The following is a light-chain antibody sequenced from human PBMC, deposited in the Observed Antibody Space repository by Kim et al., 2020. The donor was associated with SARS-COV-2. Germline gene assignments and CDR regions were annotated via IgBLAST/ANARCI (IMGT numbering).Light chain of an antibody. J-gene: IGLJ3*02. CDR3: NSRDISGSHWV. V-gene: IGLV3-19*01. CDR2: GKN. Sequence: ALVQTVRITCQGDSLRSYSAIWYQQKPGQAPVLVIYGKNNRPSGIPDRFSGSSSGNTASLTITGAQAEDEADYYCNSRDISGSHWVFGGGTQLTVL. CDR1: SLRSYS.